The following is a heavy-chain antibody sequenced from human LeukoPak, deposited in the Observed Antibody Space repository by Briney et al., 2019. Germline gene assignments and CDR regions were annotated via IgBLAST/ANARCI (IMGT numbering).Heavy chain of an antibody. CDR1: GGSFSGYY. J-gene: IGHJ4*02. V-gene: IGHV4-34*01. Sequence: SETLSLTCAVYGGSFSGYYWSWIRQPPGKGLEWIGEINHSGSTNYNPSLKSRVTISVDTSKNQFSLKLSSVTATDTAVYYCARTGYSSSFDYWGQGTLVTVSS. CDR2: INHSGST. CDR3: ARTGYSSSFDY. D-gene: IGHD6-13*01.